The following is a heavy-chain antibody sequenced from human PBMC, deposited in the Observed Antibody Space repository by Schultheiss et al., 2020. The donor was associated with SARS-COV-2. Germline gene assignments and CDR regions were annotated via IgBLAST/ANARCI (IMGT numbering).Heavy chain of an antibody. CDR3: AREYYDFWSGYRENFYYYYYYMDV. V-gene: IGHV3-21*01. J-gene: IGHJ6*03. CDR2: ISSSSSYI. CDR1: GFTFSSYW. Sequence: GESLKISCAASGFTFSSYWMHWVRQAPGKGLEWVSSISSSSSYIYYADSVKGRFTISRDNAKNSLYLQMNSLRAEDTAVYYCAREYYDFWSGYRENFYYYYYYMDVWGKGTTVTVSS. D-gene: IGHD3-3*01.